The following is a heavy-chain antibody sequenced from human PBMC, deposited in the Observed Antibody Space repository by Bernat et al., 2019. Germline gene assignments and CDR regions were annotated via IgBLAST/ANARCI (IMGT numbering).Heavy chain of an antibody. V-gene: IGHV4-31*03. CDR1: GGSISSGGYY. CDR2: IYYSGST. J-gene: IGHJ4*02. D-gene: IGHD3-3*01. CDR3: ASGVANVNYDFWSGLNPLFDY. Sequence: QVQLQESGPGLVKPSQTLSLTCTVSGGSISSGGYYWSWIRQHPGKGLEWIGYIYYSGSTYYNPSLKSRVTISVDTSKNQFSLKLSSVTAADTAVYYCASGVANVNYDFWSGLNPLFDYWGQGTLVTVSS.